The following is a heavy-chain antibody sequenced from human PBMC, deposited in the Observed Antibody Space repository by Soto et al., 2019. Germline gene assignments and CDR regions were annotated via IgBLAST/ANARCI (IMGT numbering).Heavy chain of an antibody. Sequence: QVQLQESGPGLVKPSGTLSLTCAVSGASISDNWWSWVRKPQGKGLEWIGEIYHSGTTSYNPSLKSRVIISVDKSARQISLTLNSVTAADTAIYYCARHVAVPRTRGFDYWGQGTPVTVSS. D-gene: IGHD2-15*01. J-gene: IGHJ4*02. CDR1: GASISDNW. CDR2: IYHSGTT. V-gene: IGHV4-4*02. CDR3: ARHVAVPRTRGFDY.